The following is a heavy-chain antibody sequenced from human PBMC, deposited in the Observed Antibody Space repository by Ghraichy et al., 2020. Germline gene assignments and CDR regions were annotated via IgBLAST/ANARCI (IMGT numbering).Heavy chain of an antibody. V-gene: IGHV1-8*01. Sequence: ASVKVSCKASGYTFTSYDINWVRQATGPGLEWMGWMNPNSGNTGYAQKFQGRVTMTRNTSISTAYMELSSLRSEDTAVYYWARGERGDYGDYAYWGQGTLVTVSS. CDR1: GYTFTSYD. CDR3: ARGERGDYGDYAY. J-gene: IGHJ4*02. CDR2: MNPNSGNT. D-gene: IGHD4-17*01.